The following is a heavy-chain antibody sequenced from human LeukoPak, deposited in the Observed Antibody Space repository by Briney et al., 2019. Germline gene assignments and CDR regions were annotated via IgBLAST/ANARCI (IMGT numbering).Heavy chain of an antibody. D-gene: IGHD2-2*02. CDR1: GGTFSSYA. J-gene: IGHJ5*02. V-gene: IGHV1-69*05. CDR2: IIPIFGTA. CDR3: AYQLLYGTGYNWFDP. Sequence: SVKVSCKASGGTFSSYAISWVRQAPGQGLEWMGGIIPIFGTANYAQKFPGRVTITTDESTSTAYMELSSLRSEDTAVYYCAYQLLYGTGYNWFDPWGQGTLVTVSS.